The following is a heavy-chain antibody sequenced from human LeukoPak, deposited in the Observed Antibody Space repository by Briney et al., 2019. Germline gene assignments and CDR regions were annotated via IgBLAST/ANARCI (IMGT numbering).Heavy chain of an antibody. CDR1: VGSFSGYY. D-gene: IGHD3-10*01. CDR2: INHSGCT. CDR3: ARVGWFGKGYYYGMDV. V-gene: IGHV4-34*01. Sequence: PSETLSLTCAVYVGSFSGYYWSWLRQPPGKGLEWIGEINHSGCTNYNPSLKSRVTISVDTSKNQFSLKLSSVTAADTAVYYCARVGWFGKGYYYGMDVWGKGTTVTVSS. J-gene: IGHJ6*04.